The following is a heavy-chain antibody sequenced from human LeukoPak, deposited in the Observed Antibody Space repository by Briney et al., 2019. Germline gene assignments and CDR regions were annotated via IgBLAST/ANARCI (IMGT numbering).Heavy chain of an antibody. CDR2: VIPRSGTA. CDR3: ATPRMTYYGSGSHYSYYYVDV. V-gene: IGHV1-69*13. CDR1: GGAFTRAA. J-gene: IGHJ6*03. Sequence: SVKVSCKASGGAFTRAAVSWVRQAPGQGLEWMGCVIPRSGTADDAQKFQGRVTITADESTSTAYMELNSLTSEDTAVYYCATPRMTYYGSGSHYSYYYVDVWGSGTAVTVSS. D-gene: IGHD3-10*01.